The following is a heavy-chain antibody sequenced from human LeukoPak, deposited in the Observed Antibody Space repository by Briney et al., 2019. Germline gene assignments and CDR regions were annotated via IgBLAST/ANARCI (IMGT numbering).Heavy chain of an antibody. CDR3: AKAAPLRYFDWLLSDY. CDR2: ISGSGGST. CDR1: GFTFSSYA. D-gene: IGHD3-9*01. Sequence: PGGSLRLSCAASGFTFSSYAMSWVRQAPGKGLEWVSAISGSGGSTYYADSVKGRFTISRDNSKNTLYLQMDSLRAEDTAVYYCAKAAPLRYFDWLLSDYWGQGTLVTVFS. J-gene: IGHJ4*02. V-gene: IGHV3-23*01.